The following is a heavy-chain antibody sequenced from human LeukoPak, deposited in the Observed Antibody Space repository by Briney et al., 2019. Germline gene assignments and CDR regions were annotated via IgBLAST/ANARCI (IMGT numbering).Heavy chain of an antibody. CDR3: ARGLRVQQLGPFDP. Sequence: PSETLSLTCAVYGGSFSGYYWSWIRQPPGKGLEWIGEINHSGSTNYNPSLKSRVTISVDTSKNQFSLKLSSVTAADTAVYYCARGLRVQQLGPFDPWGQGTLVTVSS. J-gene: IGHJ5*02. D-gene: IGHD6-13*01. CDR1: GGSFSGYY. CDR2: INHSGST. V-gene: IGHV4-34*01.